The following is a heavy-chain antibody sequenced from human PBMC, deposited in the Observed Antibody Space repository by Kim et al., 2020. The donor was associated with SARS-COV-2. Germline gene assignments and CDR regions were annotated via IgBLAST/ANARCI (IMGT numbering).Heavy chain of an antibody. CDR2: INHSGST. J-gene: IGHJ5*02. Sequence: SETLSLTCAVYGGSFSGYYWSWIRQPPGKGLEWIGEINHSGSTNYNPSLKSRVTISVDTSKNQFSLKLSSVTAADTAVYYCARSSQFGYYYGSGSYWRRWFDPWGQGTLVTVSS. D-gene: IGHD3-10*01. CDR3: ARSSQFGYYYGSGSYWRRWFDP. CDR1: GGSFSGYY. V-gene: IGHV4-34*01.